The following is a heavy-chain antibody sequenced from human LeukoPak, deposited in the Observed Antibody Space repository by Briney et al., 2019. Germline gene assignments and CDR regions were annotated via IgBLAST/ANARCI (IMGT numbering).Heavy chain of an antibody. Sequence: PSETLSLTCSVSGGSFSTYYWSWIRQPPGKGLEWIGYTFNSGSATYNPSLKSRATLSVDTSKNLFSLKLSSVTAADTAVYFCARHGSSWTFDYWGQETLVTVS. D-gene: IGHD6-13*01. CDR2: TFNSGSA. CDR1: GGSFSTYY. CDR3: ARHGSSWTFDY. J-gene: IGHJ4*02. V-gene: IGHV4-59*08.